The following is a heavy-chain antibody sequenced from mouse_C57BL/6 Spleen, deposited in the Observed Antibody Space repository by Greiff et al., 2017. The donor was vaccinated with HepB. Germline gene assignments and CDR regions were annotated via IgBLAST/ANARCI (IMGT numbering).Heavy chain of an antibody. D-gene: IGHD2-4*01. CDR1: GYAFTNYL. J-gene: IGHJ1*03. Sequence: VKLMESGAELVRPGTSVKVSCKASGYAFTNYLIEWVKQRPGQGLEWIGVINPGSGGTNYNEKFKGKATLTADKSSSTAYMQLSSLTSEDSAVYFCARGGLRHWYFDVWGTGTTVTVSS. V-gene: IGHV1-54*01. CDR3: ARGGLRHWYFDV. CDR2: INPGSGGT.